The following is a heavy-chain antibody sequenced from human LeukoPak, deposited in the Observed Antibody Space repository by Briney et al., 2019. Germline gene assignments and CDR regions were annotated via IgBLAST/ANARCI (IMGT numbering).Heavy chain of an antibody. D-gene: IGHD6-19*01. CDR2: MNPNSGNT. CDR1: GYTFTSYD. V-gene: IGHV1-8*01. Sequence: ASVKVSCQASGYTFTSYDINWVRQATGQALEWMGWMNPNSGNTGYAQKFQGRVTMTRNTSISTAYMELSSLRSEDTAVYYCARGSYSSGWYLLLAFWGQGTLVTVSS. J-gene: IGHJ4*02. CDR3: ARGSYSSGWYLLLAF.